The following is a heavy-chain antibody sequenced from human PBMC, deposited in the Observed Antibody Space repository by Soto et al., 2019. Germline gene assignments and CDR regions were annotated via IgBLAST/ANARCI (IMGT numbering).Heavy chain of an antibody. CDR3: ARTQLDYYYYGMDV. V-gene: IGHV4-61*01. CDR2: IYYSGST. J-gene: IGHJ6*02. CDR1: GGSVSSGSYY. Sequence: ATLEITRTVSGGSVSSGSYYGSWIRQPPGKGLEWIGYIYYSGSTNYNPSLKSRVTISVDTSKNQFSLKLSSVTAADTAVYYCARTQLDYYYYGMDVWGQGTTVTVSS.